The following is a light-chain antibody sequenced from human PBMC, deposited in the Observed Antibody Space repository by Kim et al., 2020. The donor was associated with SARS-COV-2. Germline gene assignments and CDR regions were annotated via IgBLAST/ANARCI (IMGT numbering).Light chain of an antibody. Sequence: QSVLTQPPSVSGAPGQRVTISCTGTSSNIGAGYDVHWYQHLPGTAPKLLIYGASNRPSGVPDRFSGSKSGTSASLAITGLQGDDEADYYCQSYDSSLSGWVFGGGTKVTVL. CDR3: QSYDSSLSGWV. V-gene: IGLV1-40*01. CDR2: GAS. J-gene: IGLJ3*02. CDR1: SSNIGAGYD.